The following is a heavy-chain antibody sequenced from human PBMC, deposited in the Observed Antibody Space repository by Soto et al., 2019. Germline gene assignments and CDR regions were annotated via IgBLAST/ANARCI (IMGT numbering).Heavy chain of an antibody. V-gene: IGHV1-18*01. D-gene: IGHD3-3*01. CDR3: ARVISYYDFWSGSNWFDP. CDR1: GYTFTSYG. CDR2: ISAYNGNT. J-gene: IGHJ5*02. Sequence: ASVKVSCKASGYTFTSYGISWVRQAPGQGLEWMGWISAYNGNTNYAQKLQGRVTMTTDTSTSTAYMELRSLRSDDTAVYYCARVISYYDFWSGSNWFDPWGQGTLGTV.